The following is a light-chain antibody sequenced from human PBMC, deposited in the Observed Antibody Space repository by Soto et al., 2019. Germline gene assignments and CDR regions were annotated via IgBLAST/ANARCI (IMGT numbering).Light chain of an antibody. J-gene: IGKJ5*01. V-gene: IGKV1-5*03. CDR3: QQYNTYPIT. Sequence: QSPSTLSASVGDRVTITCRASQSASTWLAWYQQKPGKAPKVLIHRASSLQSGVSSRFSGSGSGTEFSFTISSLQPDDFATYYCQQYNTYPITFGQGTRLEIK. CDR1: QSASTW. CDR2: RAS.